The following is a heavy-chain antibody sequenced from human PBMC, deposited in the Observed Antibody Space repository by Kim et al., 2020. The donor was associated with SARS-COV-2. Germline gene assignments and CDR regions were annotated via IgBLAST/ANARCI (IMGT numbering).Heavy chain of an antibody. V-gene: IGHV4-34*01. J-gene: IGHJ4*02. CDR3: ARGRGTMVRGAVDY. Sequence: NPALKRRVTISVDTSKNQFSLKLSSVTAADTAVYYCARGRGTMVRGAVDYWGQGTLVTVSS. D-gene: IGHD3-10*01.